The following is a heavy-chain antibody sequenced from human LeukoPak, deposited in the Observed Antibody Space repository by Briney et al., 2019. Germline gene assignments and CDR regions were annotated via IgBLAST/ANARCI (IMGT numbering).Heavy chain of an antibody. CDR1: GFTFSSYW. CDR3: ARSIPYGTTWYGRSDY. CDR2: IKPDGTTK. V-gene: IGHV3-7*03. D-gene: IGHD6-13*01. J-gene: IGHJ4*02. Sequence: GGSLRLSCEASGFTFSSYWMSWVRQAPGKGLEWVANIKPDGTTKLYVDSVKGRFTISRDNALNSLYPQMNSLRAEDTAIYYCARSIPYGTTWYGRSDYWGQGTLVTVSS.